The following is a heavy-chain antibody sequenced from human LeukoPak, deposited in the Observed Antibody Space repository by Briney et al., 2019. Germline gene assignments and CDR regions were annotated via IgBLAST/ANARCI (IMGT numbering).Heavy chain of an antibody. D-gene: IGHD5-18*01. CDR2: IQSDGSKQ. J-gene: IGHJ5*02. CDR1: GFTFSTFG. V-gene: IGHV3-33*01. CDR3: ARDVDTSSHSSQLDP. Sequence: GGPLRLSCATAGFTFSTFGIHWVRQTPGKGLEWAAAIQSDGSKQYYGDSVKGRFTISRDSSKNTVYLQMNSLRDKDTAVYYCARDVDTSSHSSQLDPWGQGTLVTVSS.